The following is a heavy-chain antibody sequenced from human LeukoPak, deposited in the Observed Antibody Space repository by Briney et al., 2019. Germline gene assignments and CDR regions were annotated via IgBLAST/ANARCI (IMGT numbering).Heavy chain of an antibody. CDR3: ARARRSWRAYDY. J-gene: IGHJ4*02. V-gene: IGHV3-21*01. Sequence: GGSLRLSCAASGFTFSSYSMNWVRQAPGKGLEWVSSISSSSSYIYYADSVKGRFTISRDNAKNSLYLQMNSLRAEDTAVYYCARARRSWRAYDYWGQGTLVTVSS. CDR1: GFTFSSYS. D-gene: IGHD6-13*01. CDR2: ISSSSSYI.